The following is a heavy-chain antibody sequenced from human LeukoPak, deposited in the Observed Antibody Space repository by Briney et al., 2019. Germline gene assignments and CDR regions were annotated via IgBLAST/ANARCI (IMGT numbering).Heavy chain of an antibody. CDR3: ARGDYGYYYYMDV. V-gene: IGHV3-64*01. CDR2: ISSNGCST. J-gene: IGHJ6*03. D-gene: IGHD4-17*01. Sequence: PGGSLRLSCAASGFTFTSYAMHWVRQAPGKGLEYVSAISSNGCSTYYANSVKGRFTISRDNSKNTLYLQMGSLRGEDMAVYYCARGDYGYYYYMDVWGKGTTVTVSS. CDR1: GFTFTSYA.